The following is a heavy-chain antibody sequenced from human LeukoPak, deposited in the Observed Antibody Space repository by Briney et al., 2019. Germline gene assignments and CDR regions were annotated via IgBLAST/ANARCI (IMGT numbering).Heavy chain of an antibody. Sequence: PGGSLRLSCAASGFTFSTHAMSWVRQAPGKGLEWVSDISASGGSTYYADPVKGRFTVSRDNSKNTLYLQMSSLRADDTAVYYCAKGPRQQLVTRFDNWGQGTLVTVSS. J-gene: IGHJ4*02. D-gene: IGHD6-13*01. CDR1: GFTFSTHA. V-gene: IGHV3-23*01. CDR3: AKGPRQQLVTRFDN. CDR2: ISASGGST.